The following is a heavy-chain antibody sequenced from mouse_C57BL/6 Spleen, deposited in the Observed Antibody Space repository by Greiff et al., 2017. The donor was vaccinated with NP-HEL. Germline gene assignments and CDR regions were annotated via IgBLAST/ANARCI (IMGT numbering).Heavy chain of an antibody. V-gene: IGHV1-52*01. CDR3: ARKGDGYYILDD. D-gene: IGHD2-3*01. CDR2: IDPSDSET. J-gene: IGHJ2*01. CDR1: GYTFTSYW. Sequence: QVQLQQPGAELVRPGSSVKLSCKASGYTFTSYWMHWVKQRPIQGLEWIGNIDPSDSETHYNQKFKDKATLTVDKSSSTAYMQLSSLTSEDSAVYYCARKGDGYYILDDWGQGTTLTVSS.